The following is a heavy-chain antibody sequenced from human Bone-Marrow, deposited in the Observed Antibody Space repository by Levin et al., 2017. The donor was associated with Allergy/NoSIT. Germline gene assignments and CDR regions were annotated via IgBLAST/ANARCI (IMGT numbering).Heavy chain of an antibody. J-gene: IGHJ3*02. CDR2: IWSDGLQK. Sequence: SCAASGYTFSDYAMHWVRQAPGKGLEWVAVIWSDGLQKYYLESVKGRFTISRDTSKSALFLEVNSLRDEDTAVYFCTRGGEAAGAFDIWGQGATVTVSS. CDR1: GYTFSDYA. CDR3: TRGGEAAGAFDI. D-gene: IGHD3-10*01. V-gene: IGHV3-33*01.